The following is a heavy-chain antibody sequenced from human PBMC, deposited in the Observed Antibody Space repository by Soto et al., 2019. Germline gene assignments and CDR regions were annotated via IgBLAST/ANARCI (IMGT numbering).Heavy chain of an antibody. Sequence: GGSLRLSCAASGVTFSENYMSWIRQAPGKGLEWVSYIRNSGSHMYYADSVKGRFTISRDDAKNSLYLQMNSLRAEDTAVYYCAKFFGAFDIWGQGIMVTVSS. CDR1: GVTFSENY. V-gene: IGHV3-11*01. D-gene: IGHD3-10*01. J-gene: IGHJ3*02. CDR3: AKFFGAFDI. CDR2: IRNSGSHM.